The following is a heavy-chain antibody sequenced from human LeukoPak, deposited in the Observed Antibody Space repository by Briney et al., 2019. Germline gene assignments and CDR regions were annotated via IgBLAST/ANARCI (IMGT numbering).Heavy chain of an antibody. Sequence: PGASVKVSCKASGYTFTGYYMHWVRQAPGQGLEWMGWINPNSGGANYAQKFQGRVTMTRDTSISTAYMDLSSLRSDDTAVYYCARDYGGFCTSDNCYRTIFDYWGQGTLVTVSS. CDR2: INPNSGGA. CDR1: GYTFTGYY. J-gene: IGHJ4*02. V-gene: IGHV1-2*02. D-gene: IGHD2-2*02. CDR3: ARDYGGFCTSDNCYRTIFDY.